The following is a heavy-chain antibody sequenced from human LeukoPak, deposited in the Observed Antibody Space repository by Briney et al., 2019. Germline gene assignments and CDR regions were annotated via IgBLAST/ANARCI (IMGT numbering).Heavy chain of an antibody. D-gene: IGHD3-9*01. Sequence: PGGSLRLSCTASGFTFGDYAMSWVRQAPGKGLEWVGSIRSKAYGGTTEYAASVKGRFTISRDDSKSIAYLQMNSLKTEDTAVYYCTSDILTGYTDYYYYYGMDVWGQGTTVTVSS. CDR1: GFTFGDYA. V-gene: IGHV3-49*04. CDR3: TSDILTGYTDYYYYYGMDV. J-gene: IGHJ6*02. CDR2: IRSKAYGGTT.